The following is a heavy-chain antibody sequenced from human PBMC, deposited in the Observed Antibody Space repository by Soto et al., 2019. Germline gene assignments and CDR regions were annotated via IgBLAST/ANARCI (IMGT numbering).Heavy chain of an antibody. J-gene: IGHJ4*02. CDR2: ISSNGGST. CDR3: VKEDRAYYDFWSGSNQPPY. V-gene: IGHV3-64D*08. D-gene: IGHD3-3*01. CDR1: GVTFISYA. Sequence: PVGFLRLSCSASGVTFISYAMHWVRQAPGKGLEYVSAISSNGGSTYYADSVKGRFTISRDNSKNTLYLQMSSLRAEDTAVYYCVKEDRAYYDFWSGSNQPPYWGQGTLVTVSS.